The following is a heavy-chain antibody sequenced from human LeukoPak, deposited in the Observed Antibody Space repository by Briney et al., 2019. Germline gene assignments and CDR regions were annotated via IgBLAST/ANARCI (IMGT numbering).Heavy chain of an antibody. Sequence: GGSLRLSCAASGFPFSSYGMHWVRQAPGKGLEWVARLVYDARSDYANSVKGRFSISRDDSKNTLFLDMNSLRVEDTAVYYCARDPVEWELLLDYWGQGTLVTVSS. CDR1: GFPFSSYG. CDR2: LVYDARS. V-gene: IGHV3-33*01. CDR3: ARDPVEWELLLDY. J-gene: IGHJ4*02. D-gene: IGHD1-26*01.